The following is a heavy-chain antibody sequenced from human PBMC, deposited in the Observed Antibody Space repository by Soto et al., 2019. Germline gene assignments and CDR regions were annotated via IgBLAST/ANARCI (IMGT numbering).Heavy chain of an antibody. Sequence: EVQLVESGGGLVQPGGSLRLSCAASGFTFSSYWMSWVRQAPGKGLEWVANIKQDGSEKYYVDSVKGRFTISRDNAKTSLYLQMNSLRAEDAAVYYCAREGHCSGGSCYSAYDYWGQGTLVTVSS. V-gene: IGHV3-7*01. CDR1: GFTFSSYW. J-gene: IGHJ4*02. CDR2: IKQDGSEK. D-gene: IGHD2-15*01. CDR3: AREGHCSGGSCYSAYDY.